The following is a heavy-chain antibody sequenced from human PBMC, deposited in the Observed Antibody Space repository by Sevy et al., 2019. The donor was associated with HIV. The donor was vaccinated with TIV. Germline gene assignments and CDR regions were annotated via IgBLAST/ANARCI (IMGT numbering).Heavy chain of an antibody. CDR3: AKRPYYYCISDGHLVSSTDEVDY. D-gene: IGHD3-22*01. CDR1: GFTFNIYA. Sequence: GGSLRLSCAASGFTFNIYAMSWVRQAPGKGLEWLSAISGGGGGKYYADSVKGRFTISGDNSRNTLYLQMNSLRAEDTAVYYCAKRPYYYCISDGHLVSSTDEVDYWGQGTLVTVSS. CDR2: ISGGGGGK. J-gene: IGHJ4*02. V-gene: IGHV3-23*01.